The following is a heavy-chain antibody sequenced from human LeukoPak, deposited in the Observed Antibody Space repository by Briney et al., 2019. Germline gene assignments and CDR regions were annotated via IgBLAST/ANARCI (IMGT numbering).Heavy chain of an antibody. J-gene: IGHJ4*02. CDR1: GFTFSSHA. V-gene: IGHV3-23*01. Sequence: GGSLRLSCAASGFTFSSHAMSWVRQAPGKGLEWVSAISGSGGSTYYADSVKGRFTISRDNSKNTLYLQMNSLRAEDTAVYYCAKKGYYDSSGYSIPFDYWGQGTLVTVSS. CDR2: ISGSGGST. D-gene: IGHD3-22*01. CDR3: AKKGYYDSSGYSIPFDY.